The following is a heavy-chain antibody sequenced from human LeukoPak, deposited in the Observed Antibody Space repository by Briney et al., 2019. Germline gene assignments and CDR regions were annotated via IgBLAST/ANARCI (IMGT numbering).Heavy chain of an antibody. CDR3: AKDQTKYASAALGS. CDR1: GFTFSSYG. D-gene: IGHD6-25*01. V-gene: IGHV3-30*02. CDR2: IRYDGSNK. Sequence: GGSLRLSCAASGFTFSSYGMHWVRQAPGKGLEWVTFIRYDGSNKYYVDSVKGRFTISRDNSKNTLYLQINSLRAEDTAVYYCAKDQTKYASAALGSWGQGTLFTFSS. J-gene: IGHJ5*02.